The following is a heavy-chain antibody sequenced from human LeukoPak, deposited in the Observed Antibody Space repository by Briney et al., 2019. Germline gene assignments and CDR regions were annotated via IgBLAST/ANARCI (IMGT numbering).Heavy chain of an antibody. CDR3: ATSYDSSGCD. D-gene: IGHD3-22*01. V-gene: IGHV3-7*01. CDR2: IKQDGSLQ. Sequence: PTGGSLRLSCIASGFTFSSFWMAWVRQAPGKGLEWVANIKQDGSLQHYGDSVKGRFTISRDNAKNSLYLQMNNLRAEDTALYYCATSYDSSGCDWGQGTLVTVSS. J-gene: IGHJ4*02. CDR1: GFTFSSFW.